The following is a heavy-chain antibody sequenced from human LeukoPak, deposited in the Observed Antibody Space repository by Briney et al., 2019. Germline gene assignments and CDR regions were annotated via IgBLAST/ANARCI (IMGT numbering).Heavy chain of an antibody. CDR3: ARGEHYDILTGYGGEWFDP. V-gene: IGHV4-4*07. J-gene: IGHJ5*02. Sequence: SETLSLTCTVSSGSISSYDWSWIRQPAGKGLEWIGRIYTSGSPNYNPSLKSRVTMSVDTSKNQFSLKLSSVTAADTAVYYCARGEHYDILTGYGGEWFDPWGQGTLVTVSS. D-gene: IGHD3-9*01. CDR1: SGSISSYD. CDR2: IYTSGSP.